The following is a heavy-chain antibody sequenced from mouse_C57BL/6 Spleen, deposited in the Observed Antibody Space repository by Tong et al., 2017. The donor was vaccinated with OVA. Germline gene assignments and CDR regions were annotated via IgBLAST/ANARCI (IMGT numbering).Heavy chain of an antibody. CDR1: GFNIKDTY. CDR3: ASIYGKYMYYFDY. Sequence: EVQLQESGAELVKPGASVTLSCTASGFNIKDTYMHWVKQRPEQGLEWIGRIDPANGNTKYDPKFQGQATITADTSTNTVYLQISSLKSEDTAVYYCASIYGKYMYYFDYWGQGTTLTVSS. D-gene: IGHD2-1*01. CDR2: IDPANGNT. J-gene: IGHJ2*01. V-gene: IGHV14-3*02.